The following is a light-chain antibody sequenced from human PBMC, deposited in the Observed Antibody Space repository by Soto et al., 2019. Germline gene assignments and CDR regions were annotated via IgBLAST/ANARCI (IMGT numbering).Light chain of an antibody. J-gene: IGLJ1*01. V-gene: IGLV2-14*01. Sequence: QSVLTRPASVSGSPGQSITISCAGTSSDIGGYNYVSWYQQHPGKAPKVMIYEVSNRPSGVSNRFSGSKSGNTASLTISGLQAEDEADYYCSSYTSSSTLYVFGSGTKLTVL. CDR1: SSDIGGYNY. CDR3: SSYTSSSTLYV. CDR2: EVS.